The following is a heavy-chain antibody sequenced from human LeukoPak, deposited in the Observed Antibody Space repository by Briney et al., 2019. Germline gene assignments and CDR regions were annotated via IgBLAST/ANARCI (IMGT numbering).Heavy chain of an antibody. CDR1: GFTFSSYA. J-gene: IGHJ6*02. D-gene: IGHD3-3*01. Sequence: GGSLRLSCAASGFTFSSYAMSWVRQAPGKGLEWVSSISSSSSYIYYADSVKGRFTISRDNAKNSLYLQMNSLRAEDTAVYYCARDGHYDQYGMDVWGQGTTVTVSS. CDR3: ARDGHYDQYGMDV. CDR2: ISSSSSYI. V-gene: IGHV3-21*01.